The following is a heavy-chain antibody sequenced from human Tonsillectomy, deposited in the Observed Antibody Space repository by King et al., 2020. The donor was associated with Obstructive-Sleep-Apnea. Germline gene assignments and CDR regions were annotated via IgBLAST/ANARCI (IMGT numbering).Heavy chain of an antibody. CDR2: TNHSGIT. CDR1: GESFSGYY. D-gene: IGHD3-10*01. Sequence: VQLQQWGAGLLKPSETLSLNCAVYGESFSGYYWSLIRQPPGKGLEWIGETNHSGITKYNPSLKSRGTISVDTSKNQFSLKLTSVTAADTAVYYCARGGFGEPLDYWGQGTLVTVSS. CDR3: ARGGFGEPLDY. J-gene: IGHJ4*02. V-gene: IGHV4-34*01.